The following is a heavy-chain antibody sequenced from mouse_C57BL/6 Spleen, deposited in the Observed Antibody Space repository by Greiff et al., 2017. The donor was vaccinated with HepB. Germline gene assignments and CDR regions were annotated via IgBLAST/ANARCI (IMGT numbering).Heavy chain of an antibody. CDR1: GYTFTSYW. V-gene: IGHV1-55*01. D-gene: IGHD2-1*01. Sequence: QVQLQQPGAELVKPGASVKMSCKASGYTFTSYWITWVKQRPGQGLEWIGDIYPGSGSTNYNEKFKSKATLTVDTSPITAYMQLSSLTSEDSAVYYCARRIYSAIDYWGQGTSVTVSS. CDR3: ARRIYSAIDY. J-gene: IGHJ4*01. CDR2: IYPGSGST.